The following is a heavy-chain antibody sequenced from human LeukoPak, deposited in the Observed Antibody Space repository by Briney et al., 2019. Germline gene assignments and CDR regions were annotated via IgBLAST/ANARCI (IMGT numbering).Heavy chain of an antibody. Sequence: GGSLRLSCAASGLSFSSYWMTWVRQAPGKGLEWVANIKEDGSAKSYVDSVKGRFTTSRDNAKNSLYLQMNSLRVEDTAVYYCARDYDYFSGHNLDAYDIWGQGTTVIVSS. CDR3: ARDYDYFSGHNLDAYDI. J-gene: IGHJ3*02. V-gene: IGHV3-7*01. CDR2: IKEDGSAK. D-gene: IGHD2-15*01. CDR1: GLSFSSYW.